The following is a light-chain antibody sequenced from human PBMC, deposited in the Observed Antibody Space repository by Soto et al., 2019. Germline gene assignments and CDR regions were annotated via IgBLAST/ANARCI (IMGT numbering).Light chain of an antibody. J-gene: IGKJ1*01. CDR2: DGS. CDR1: QTISSW. V-gene: IGKV1-5*01. Sequence: DIQMTQSPSTLSASVGDRVTITCRASQTISSWLAWYQQKPGKAPKLLIYDGSTLESGVPSRFSGSGSGTEFNLTISSLQPDDFATYYCQQYNTFSTFGQGTKVDIK. CDR3: QQYNTFST.